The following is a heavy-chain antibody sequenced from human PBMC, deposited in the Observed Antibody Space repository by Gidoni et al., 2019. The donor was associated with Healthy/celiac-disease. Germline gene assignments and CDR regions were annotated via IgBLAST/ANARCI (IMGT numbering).Heavy chain of an antibody. V-gene: IGHV3-48*02. Sequence: EVQLVESGGGLVTPGGSLRLTCAASGFAFRSYSMRWVRQAPGKGVEGVSYISSSSSTIYYADSVKGRFTISRDNAKNSLYLQMNSLRDEDTAVYYCARELVLTVTNQYYDYYGMDVWGQGTTVTVSS. CDR1: GFAFRSYS. D-gene: IGHD4-17*01. CDR2: ISSSSSTI. CDR3: ARELVLTVTNQYYDYYGMDV. J-gene: IGHJ6*02.